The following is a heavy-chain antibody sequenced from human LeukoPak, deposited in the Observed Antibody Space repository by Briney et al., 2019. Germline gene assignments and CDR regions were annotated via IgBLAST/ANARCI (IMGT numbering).Heavy chain of an antibody. CDR2: ISYDGRDE. J-gene: IGHJ4*02. CDR3: AREDRGWYPAY. CDR1: GFSFGDYA. Sequence: GGFLRLSCAASGFSFGDYAMHWVRQAPGKGLEWVALISYDGRDEYYADSVKGRFTISSDNPKNTVSLQMNSRRPEDTAVYYCAREDRGWYPAYWGQGTLVTVSS. D-gene: IGHD6-19*01. V-gene: IGHV3-30*04.